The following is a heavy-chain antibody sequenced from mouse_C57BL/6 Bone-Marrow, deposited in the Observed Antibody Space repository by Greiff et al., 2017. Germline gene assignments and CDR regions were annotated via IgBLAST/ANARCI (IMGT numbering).Heavy chain of an antibody. D-gene: IGHD6-1*01. J-gene: IGHJ4*01. CDR3: ARLLFFYYYAMDY. Sequence: QVQLQQSGAELARPGASVKLSCKASGYTFPSYGISWVKQRTGQGLEWIGEIYPRSGNTYYNEKFKGKATLTADKSSSTAYMELRSLTSEDSAVYFCARLLFFYYYAMDYWGQGTSVTVSS. CDR1: GYTFPSYG. V-gene: IGHV1-81*01. CDR2: IYPRSGNT.